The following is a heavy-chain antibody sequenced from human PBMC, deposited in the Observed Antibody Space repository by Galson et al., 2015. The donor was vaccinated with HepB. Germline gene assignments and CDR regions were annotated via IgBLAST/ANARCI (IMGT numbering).Heavy chain of an antibody. V-gene: IGHV1-2*02. CDR1: GYTFTGYY. Sequence: SAKVSCKASGYTFTGYYMHWVRQAPGQGLEWMGWINPNSGGTNYAQKFQGRVTMTRDTSISTAYMELSRLRSDDTAVYYCAREFSQTEYCTNGVCYEAPDYWGQGTLVTVSS. CDR2: INPNSGGT. J-gene: IGHJ4*02. D-gene: IGHD2-8*01. CDR3: AREFSQTEYCTNGVCYEAPDY.